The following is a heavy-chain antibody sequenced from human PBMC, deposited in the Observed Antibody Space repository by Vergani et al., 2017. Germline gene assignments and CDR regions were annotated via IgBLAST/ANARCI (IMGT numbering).Heavy chain of an antibody. J-gene: IGHJ6*02. V-gene: IGHV3-48*03. CDR3: VRAQVATTRYYYYYGMDV. Sequence: EVQLVESGGGLVQPGGSLRLSCAASGFTFSSYEMNWVRQAPGKGLEWVSYISSSGSTIYYADSVKGRFTISRENAKNSLYLQMNSMRAEYTAVYYCVRAQVATTRYYYYYGMDVGGQGTTVTVSS. CDR2: ISSSGSTI. CDR1: GFTFSSYE. D-gene: IGHD5-12*01.